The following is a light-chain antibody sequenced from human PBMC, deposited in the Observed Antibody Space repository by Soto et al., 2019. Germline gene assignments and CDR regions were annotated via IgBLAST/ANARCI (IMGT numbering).Light chain of an antibody. CDR3: QHYNSYSEA. CDR1: QGISNF. V-gene: IGKV1-5*03. CDR2: KAS. J-gene: IGKJ1*01. Sequence: IQLTQSPSSLSASVGDRVTITCRASQGISNFLAWYKQKPGKAPKLLIYKASTLKSGVPSRFSGSGSGTEFTLTISSLQPDDFATYYCQHYNSYSEAFGQGTKVDNK.